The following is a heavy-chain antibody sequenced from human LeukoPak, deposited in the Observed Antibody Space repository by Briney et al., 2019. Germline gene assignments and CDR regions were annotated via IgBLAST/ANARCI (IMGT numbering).Heavy chain of an antibody. CDR3: ARAPYYDRSYYYYMDV. CDR2: IYYSGST. D-gene: IGHD3-22*01. CDR1: GYSISSGYY. V-gene: IGHV4-38-2*02. Sequence: SETLSLTCTVSGYSISSGYYWGWIRQPPGKGLEWIGSIYYSGSTYYNPSLKSRVTISVDTPKNQFSLKLSSVTAADTAVYYCARAPYYDRSYYYYMDVWGKGTTVTVSS. J-gene: IGHJ6*03.